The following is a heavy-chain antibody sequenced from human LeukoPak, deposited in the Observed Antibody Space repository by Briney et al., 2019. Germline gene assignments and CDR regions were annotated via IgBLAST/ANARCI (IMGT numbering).Heavy chain of an antibody. CDR3: ARVVRIDFPGWGDP. Sequence: PSETLSLTCTVSGGSISFYHWSWIRQPPGKGLEWIGSIYYSGATSYNPSLKSRVSMSVDTTKNKFSLTLNSVTAADAAVYYCARVVRIDFPGWGDPWGQGTLVTVSS. J-gene: IGHJ5*02. V-gene: IGHV4-59*01. CDR2: IYYSGAT. D-gene: IGHD6-6*01. CDR1: GGSISFYH.